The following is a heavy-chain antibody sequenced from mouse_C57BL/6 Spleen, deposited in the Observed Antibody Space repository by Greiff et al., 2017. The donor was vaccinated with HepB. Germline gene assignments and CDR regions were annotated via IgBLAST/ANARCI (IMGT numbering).Heavy chain of an antibody. J-gene: IGHJ3*01. CDR1: GFSLSTSGMG. D-gene: IGHD2-4*01. CDR2: IYWDDDK. CDR3: ARRASEDYDGGFAD. Sequence: QVTLKESGPGILQSSQTLSLTCSFSGFSLSTSGMGVSWIRQPSGKGLEWLAHIYWDDDKRYNPSLKSRLTISKDTSRNQVFLKITSVDTADTSTDYGARRASEDYDGGFADWGQGTLVTVSA. V-gene: IGHV8-12*01.